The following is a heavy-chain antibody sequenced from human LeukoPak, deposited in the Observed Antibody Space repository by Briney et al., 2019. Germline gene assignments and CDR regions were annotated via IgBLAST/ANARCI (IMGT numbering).Heavy chain of an antibody. Sequence: GGSLRLSCAISGFSFDDYGMSWVRQAPGKGLEWVSGISRNGGNTGYADSVKRRFTISRDNAENSLYLQINSLRGDDTALYYCARASRSSSCYGGACYFYYMDVWGKGTTVTVSS. CDR3: ARASRSSSCYGGACYFYYMDV. CDR1: GFSFDDYG. V-gene: IGHV3-20*04. J-gene: IGHJ6*03. CDR2: ISRNGGNT. D-gene: IGHD2-2*01.